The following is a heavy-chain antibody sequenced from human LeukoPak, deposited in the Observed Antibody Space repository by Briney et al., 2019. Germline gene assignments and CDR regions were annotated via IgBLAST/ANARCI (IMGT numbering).Heavy chain of an antibody. CDR1: GYIFTSYG. V-gene: IGHV1-18*01. Sequence: GASVKVSCKASGYIFTSYGISWVRQAPGQGLEWMGWISAYNGNTNYAQKLQGRVTMTTDTSTSTGYMEVRSLTSDDTAVYYCARAIAVSGPFDYWGQGTLVTVSS. CDR3: ARAIAVSGPFDY. D-gene: IGHD6-19*01. J-gene: IGHJ4*02. CDR2: ISAYNGNT.